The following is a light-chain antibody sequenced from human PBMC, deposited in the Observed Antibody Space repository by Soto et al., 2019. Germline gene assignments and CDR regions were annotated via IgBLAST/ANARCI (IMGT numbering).Light chain of an antibody. Sequence: EIVMTQSPATLSLSPGERATLSCRASQSVSSYLAWYQHKPGLAPRLLIYDAFNRATGIPARFSGSGSGTEFSLTISSLQSEDFAVYYCQQYSKWPITFGQGTRLEIK. CDR3: QQYSKWPIT. V-gene: IGKV3-11*01. CDR1: QSVSSY. J-gene: IGKJ5*01. CDR2: DAF.